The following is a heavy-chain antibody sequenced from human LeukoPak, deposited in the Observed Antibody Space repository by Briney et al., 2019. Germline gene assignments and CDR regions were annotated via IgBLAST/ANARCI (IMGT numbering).Heavy chain of an antibody. V-gene: IGHV3-30*02. J-gene: IGHJ4*02. Sequence: GGSLRLSCAASGFTFSSYGMHWVRQAPGKGLEWVTFIRFDGSTTYYADSVKGRFTISRDNSKNTMYLQMNSLRAEDTAVYYCAKGYCDSTSCYNGLDYWGQGTLVTVSS. CDR1: GFTFSSYG. CDR2: IRFDGSTT. CDR3: AKGYCDSTSCYNGLDY. D-gene: IGHD2-2*02.